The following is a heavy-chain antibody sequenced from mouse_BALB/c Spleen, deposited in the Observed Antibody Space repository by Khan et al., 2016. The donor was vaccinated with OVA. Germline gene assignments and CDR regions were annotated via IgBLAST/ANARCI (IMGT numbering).Heavy chain of an antibody. V-gene: IGHV3-2*02. Sequence: EVQLQESGPGLVKPSQSLSLTCTVTGYSITSGYAWNWIRQFPGNKLEWMGYISYSGVTSYTPSLKSRISITRDTSKNQFFLPLNSVTTEDTATYYCARGNYYGYYCDYWGQGTTLTVSS. D-gene: IGHD1-1*01. CDR3: ARGNYYGYYCDY. J-gene: IGHJ2*01. CDR2: ISYSGVT. CDR1: GYSITSGYA.